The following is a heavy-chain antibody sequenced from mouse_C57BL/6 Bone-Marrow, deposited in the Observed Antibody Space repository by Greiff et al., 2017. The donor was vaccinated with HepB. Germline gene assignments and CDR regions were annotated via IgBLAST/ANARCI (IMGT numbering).Heavy chain of an antibody. J-gene: IGHJ1*03. D-gene: IGHD1-1*01. V-gene: IGHV1-23*01. Sequence: QVQLQQSGAGLVRPGASVKLSCKASGFTFTDYDMHCVKQTPVHGLEWIGAIGPKICGSAYNQKFKGKATLTADKSSSTAYMKLRSLTSEDSAVDYCTRFTWGYVEVWDTGTTATVSA. CDR2: IGPKICGS. CDR1: GFTFTDYD. CDR3: TRFTWGYVEV.